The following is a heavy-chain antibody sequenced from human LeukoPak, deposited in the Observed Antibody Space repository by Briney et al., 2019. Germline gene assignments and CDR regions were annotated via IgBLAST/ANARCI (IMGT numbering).Heavy chain of an antibody. D-gene: IGHD4-17*01. J-gene: IGHJ4*02. CDR1: GFTFSSYS. CDR2: ISSSSSTI. Sequence: GGSLRLSCAASGFTFSSYSMNWVRQAPGKGLEWVSYISSSSSTIYYADSVKGRFTISRDIAKNSLYLQMNSLRDEDTAVYYCARDLYFGDYGCYFDYWGQGTLVTVSS. V-gene: IGHV3-48*02. CDR3: ARDLYFGDYGCYFDY.